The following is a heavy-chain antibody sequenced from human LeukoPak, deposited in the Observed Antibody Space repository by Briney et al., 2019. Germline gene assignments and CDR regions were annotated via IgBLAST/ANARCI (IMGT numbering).Heavy chain of an antibody. J-gene: IGHJ4*02. Sequence: SETLSLTCTVSDYSITSDLYWGWIRQPPGKGLEWIGSVSPSGSTYYNPSLMSRVTIYVDKSKKQLSLKLNSVTAADTAVYYCAADRSISWFYYWGQGTLVTVSS. D-gene: IGHD6-13*01. CDR2: VSPSGST. CDR3: AADRSISWFYY. V-gene: IGHV4-38-2*02. CDR1: DYSITSDLY.